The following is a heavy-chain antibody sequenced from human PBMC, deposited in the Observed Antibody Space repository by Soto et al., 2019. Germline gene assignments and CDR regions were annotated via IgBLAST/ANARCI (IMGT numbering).Heavy chain of an antibody. CDR1: GGTFSSYT. CDR3: TRGEMATTQ. Sequence: QVQLVQSGAEVKKPGSSVKVSCKASGGTFSSYTISWVRQAPGQGLEWMGRIIPILGIANYAQKFQGRVTITADKPTSTAYTELSSLRSEDTAVYYCTRGEMATTQWGQGTLVTVSS. CDR2: IIPILGIA. J-gene: IGHJ4*02. D-gene: IGHD5-12*01. V-gene: IGHV1-69*02.